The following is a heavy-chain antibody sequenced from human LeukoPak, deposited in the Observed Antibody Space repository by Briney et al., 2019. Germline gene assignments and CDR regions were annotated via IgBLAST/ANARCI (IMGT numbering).Heavy chain of an antibody. Sequence: GGSLRLSCAASGFTFSSYAMSWVRQALGKGLEWVSAISGSGGSTYYADSVKGRFTISRDNSKNTLYLQMNSLRAEDTAVYYCAKEIFWSGSAQSIDYWGQGTLVTVSS. J-gene: IGHJ4*02. CDR1: GFTFSSYA. D-gene: IGHD3-3*01. CDR3: AKEIFWSGSAQSIDY. V-gene: IGHV3-23*01. CDR2: ISGSGGST.